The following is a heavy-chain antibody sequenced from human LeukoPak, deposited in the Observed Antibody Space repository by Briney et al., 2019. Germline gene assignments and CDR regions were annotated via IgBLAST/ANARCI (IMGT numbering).Heavy chain of an antibody. Sequence: ASETLSLTCIVSGYSISSGYYWGWIRQPPGKGLERIGSIYHSGSTYYNPSLKSRVTISVDTSKNQFSLKLSSVTAADTAVYYCARGRGAYDYVWGSYRPTYYFDYWGQGTLVTVSS. CDR3: ARGRGAYDYVWGSYRPTYYFDY. CDR1: GYSISSGYY. D-gene: IGHD3-16*02. CDR2: IYHSGST. V-gene: IGHV4-38-2*02. J-gene: IGHJ4*02.